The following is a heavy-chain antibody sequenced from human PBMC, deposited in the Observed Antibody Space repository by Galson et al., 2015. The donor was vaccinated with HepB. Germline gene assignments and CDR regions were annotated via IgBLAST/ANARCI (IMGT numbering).Heavy chain of an antibody. V-gene: IGHV3-33*01. J-gene: IGHJ4*02. CDR3: VRFIGDDEYAGYFDY. CDR1: GFTFRNFG. Sequence: SLRLSCAASGFTFRNFGMHWVRQAPGKGLEWVAVVWFDGSKRYYEESVKGRFTISRDNSESTLYLQMTNLRAEDTAVYYCVRFIGDDEYAGYFDYWGQGTLVTASS. D-gene: IGHD3-10*01. CDR2: VWFDGSKR.